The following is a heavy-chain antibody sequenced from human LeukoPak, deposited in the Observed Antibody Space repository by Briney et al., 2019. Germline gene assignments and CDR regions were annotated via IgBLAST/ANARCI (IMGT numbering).Heavy chain of an antibody. CDR2: ISGSGGST. J-gene: IGHJ4*02. Sequence: GGSLRLSCAASGFTVSSNYMSWVRQAPGKGLEWVSAISGSGGSTYYADSVKGRFTISRDNSKNTLYLQMNSLRAEDTAVYYCARREGYCSSTSCSYFDYWGQGTLVTVSS. CDR3: ARREGYCSSTSCSYFDY. V-gene: IGHV3-53*05. D-gene: IGHD2-2*01. CDR1: GFTVSSNY.